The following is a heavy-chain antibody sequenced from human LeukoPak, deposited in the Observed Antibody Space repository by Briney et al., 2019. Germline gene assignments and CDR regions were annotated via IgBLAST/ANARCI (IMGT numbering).Heavy chain of an antibody. CDR3: ARAKPSDVFDI. J-gene: IGHJ3*02. V-gene: IGHV1-2*02. Sequence: ASVKVSCKASGHTLIDYYIHWVRQAPGQGLEWMGWLNPDSGGTDYAQKFQGRVTMTRDTSISTAYIEVTRLTSDDTAVYYCARAKPSDVFDIWGQGTLVTVSS. CDR2: LNPDSGGT. CDR1: GHTLIDYY.